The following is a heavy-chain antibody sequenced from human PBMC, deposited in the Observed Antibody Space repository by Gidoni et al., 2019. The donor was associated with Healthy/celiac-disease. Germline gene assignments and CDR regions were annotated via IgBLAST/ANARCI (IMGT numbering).Heavy chain of an antibody. V-gene: IGHV3-30*04. CDR1: GFTFSSYA. J-gene: IGHJ4*02. CDR3: ARGGYYYGSWSPYYFDY. Sequence: QVQLVESGGGVVQPGRSLRLSCAASGFTFSSYAMHWVRLAPGKGLAWVAVISYDGSNKNYADSMKGRFTISRDNSKNTLYLQMNSLRAEDTAVYYCARGGYYYGSWSPYYFDYWGQGTLVTVSS. D-gene: IGHD3-10*01. CDR2: ISYDGSNK.